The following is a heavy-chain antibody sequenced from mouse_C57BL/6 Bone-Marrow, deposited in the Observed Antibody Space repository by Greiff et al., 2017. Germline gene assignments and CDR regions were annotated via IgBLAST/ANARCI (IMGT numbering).Heavy chain of an antibody. CDR1: GYTFTDYY. D-gene: IGHD2-4*01. J-gene: IGHJ2*01. CDR2: INPNNGGT. Sequence: EVQLQQSGPELGKPGASVKISCKASGYTFTDYYMNWVKQSHGKSLEWIGDINPNNGGTSYNQKFKGKATLTVDKSSSTAYMELRSLTSEDSAVYYCARENIYDYLFDYWGQGTTLTVAS. V-gene: IGHV1-26*01. CDR3: ARENIYDYLFDY.